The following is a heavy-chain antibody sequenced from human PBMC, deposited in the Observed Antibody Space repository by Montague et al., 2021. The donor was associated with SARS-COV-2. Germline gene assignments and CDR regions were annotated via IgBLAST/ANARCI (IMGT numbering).Heavy chain of an antibody. CDR2: YY. J-gene: IGHJ4*02. Sequence: YYDYAVXVKSRMTISPDTSKNQFSLQLSSVTPEDRAVYYCARDPRYSLSWSFDHWGQGTLVTVPS. CDR3: ARDPRYSLSWSFDH. D-gene: IGHD6-13*01. V-gene: IGHV6-1*01.